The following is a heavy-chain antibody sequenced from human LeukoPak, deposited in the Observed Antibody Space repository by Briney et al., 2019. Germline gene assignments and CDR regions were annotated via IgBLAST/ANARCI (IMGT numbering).Heavy chain of an antibody. Sequence: GSLRLSCATSQFNFNKFGMTWVRQAPGKGLEWVGRIKSESVGGAIDYAAPVKGRFTISRDDSKNTLYLQLNSLKTEDTALYYCTTTYHYDSSGYSSYYWGQGTLVTVSS. D-gene: IGHD3-22*01. CDR3: TTTYHYDSSGYSSYY. J-gene: IGHJ4*02. V-gene: IGHV3-15*01. CDR2: IKSESVGGAI. CDR1: QFNFNKFG.